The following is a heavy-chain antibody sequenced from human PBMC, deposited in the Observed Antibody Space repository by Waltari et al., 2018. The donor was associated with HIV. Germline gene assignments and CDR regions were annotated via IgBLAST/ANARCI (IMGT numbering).Heavy chain of an antibody. CDR3: TTALLDY. J-gene: IGHJ4*02. CDR1: GFTFNNAW. CDR2: MKSKTDGGTT. Sequence: EVQLVESGGGLVKPGGSLRLSCAASGFTFNNAWMTWVRQAPGKGLEWVGRMKSKTDGGTTDYAAPVKGRFTISRDDSKNTLYLQMNSLNTEDTAVYYCTTALLDYWGQGTLVTVSS. V-gene: IGHV3-15*01.